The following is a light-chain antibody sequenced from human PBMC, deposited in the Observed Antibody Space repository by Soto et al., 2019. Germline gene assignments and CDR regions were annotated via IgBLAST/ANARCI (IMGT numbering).Light chain of an antibody. CDR1: SSDVGGYNS. J-gene: IGLJ1*01. Sequence: QSVLTQPASVSGSPGRSITISCTGTSSDVGGYNSVSWYQQHPGKAPKLMIFDVSSRPSGVSNRFSGSKSGNTASLTISGLQAEDEADYYCCSYTSGSTLYVFGTGTKVTVL. CDR3: CSYTSGSTLYV. V-gene: IGLV2-14*01. CDR2: DVS.